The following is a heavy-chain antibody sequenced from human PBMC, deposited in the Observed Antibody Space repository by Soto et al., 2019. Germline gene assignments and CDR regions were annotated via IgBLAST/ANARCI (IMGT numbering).Heavy chain of an antibody. V-gene: IGHV3-72*01. D-gene: IGHD3-22*01. CDR1: GFTISDHY. J-gene: IGHJ4*02. CDR2: SRNKASGYTT. CDR3: ATADSSGYFSF. Sequence: PRGSPRLSFAASGFTISDHYMDWVRQAPVKGLEWVGRSRNKASGYTTEYAASVKGRFTISRDDSKNSLYLQMNSLTTEDMALYFCATADSSGYFSFWGQGILVTVSS.